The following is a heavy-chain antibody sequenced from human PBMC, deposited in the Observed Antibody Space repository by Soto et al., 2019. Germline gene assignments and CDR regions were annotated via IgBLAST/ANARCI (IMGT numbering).Heavy chain of an antibody. CDR1: GFTFSGSA. V-gene: IGHV3-73*01. CDR2: IRSKANSYAT. J-gene: IGHJ5*02. CDR3: TRQLHYDFWSGYYWFDP. Sequence: GGSLRLSCAASGFTFSGSAMHWVRQASGKGLEWVGRIRSKANSYATAYAATVKGRFTISRDDSKNTAYLQMNSLKTEDTAVYYCTRQLHYDFWSGYYWFDPWGQGTLVTVSS. D-gene: IGHD3-3*01.